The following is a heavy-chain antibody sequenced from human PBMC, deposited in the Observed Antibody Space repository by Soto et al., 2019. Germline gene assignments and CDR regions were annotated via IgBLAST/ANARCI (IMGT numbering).Heavy chain of an antibody. V-gene: IGHV3-7*03. CDR2: INKDGSKQ. J-gene: IGHJ4*02. CDR1: GFTFSSYW. CDR3: SRENWFQDY. Sequence: GSLRLSCAASGFTFSSYWMTWVRQVPGKGLEWVASINKDGSKQYYVDSVKGRFTISRDNAMNSLYLQMNSLRAGDTALYYCSRENWFQDYWGQGTLVTVSS. D-gene: IGHD3-10*01.